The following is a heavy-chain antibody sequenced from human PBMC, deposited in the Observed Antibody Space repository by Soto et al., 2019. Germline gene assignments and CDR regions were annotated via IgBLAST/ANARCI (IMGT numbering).Heavy chain of an antibody. Sequence: SETLSLTCTVSGGPISSYYWSWIRQPPGKGLEWIGYIYYSGSTNYNPSLKSRVTISVDTSKNQFSLKLSSVTAADTAVYYCARDIRYCTNGVCFLNWFDPWGQGTLVTVSS. CDR1: GGPISSYY. D-gene: IGHD2-8*01. V-gene: IGHV4-59*01. J-gene: IGHJ5*02. CDR2: IYYSGST. CDR3: ARDIRYCTNGVCFLNWFDP.